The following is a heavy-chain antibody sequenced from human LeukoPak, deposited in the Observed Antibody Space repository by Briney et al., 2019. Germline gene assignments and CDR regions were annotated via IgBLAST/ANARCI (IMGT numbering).Heavy chain of an antibody. CDR2: IKQDGSEK. CDR1: GFTFSSYW. V-gene: IGHV3-7*03. J-gene: IGHJ5*02. Sequence: GGSLRLSCAASGFTFSSYWMSWVRQAPGKGLEWVANIKQDGSEKYYVDSVQGRFTISRDNAKNSLYLQMNSLRVEDTAIYCCAKDLHYNDGRWEFDPWGQGTLVTVSS. CDR3: AKDLHYNDGRWEFDP. D-gene: IGHD5-24*01.